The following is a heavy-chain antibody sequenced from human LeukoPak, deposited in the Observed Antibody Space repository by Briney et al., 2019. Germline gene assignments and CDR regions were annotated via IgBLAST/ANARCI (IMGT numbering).Heavy chain of an antibody. Sequence: GASVKVSCKASGGTFSSYAISWVRQAPGQAFEWMGGIIPIFGTANYAQKIQGRVTITADESTSTAYMELSSLRSEDTAVYYCACPEVYYYYGMDVWGQGTTVTVSS. D-gene: IGHD1-14*01. J-gene: IGHJ6*02. CDR1: GGTFSSYA. CDR2: IIPIFGTA. V-gene: IGHV1-69*13. CDR3: ACPEVYYYYGMDV.